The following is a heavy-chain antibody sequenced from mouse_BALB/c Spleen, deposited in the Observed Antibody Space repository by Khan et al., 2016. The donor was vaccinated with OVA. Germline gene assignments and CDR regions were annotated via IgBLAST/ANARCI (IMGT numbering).Heavy chain of an antibody. J-gene: IGHJ2*01. CDR2: INPSNGNT. CDR1: GYNFINSW. V-gene: IGHV1-7*01. D-gene: IGHD1-1*01. Sequence: VQLQQSGAELAKPGASVKMSCTASGYNFINSWILWVKQRPGQGLEWIGYINPSNGNTEYNQNFKDKATLTAAKSSSIAYMQLCSLTSKSSAVYDSSGCGLRWDFGYWGQGTTLTVSS. CDR3: SGCGLRWDFGY.